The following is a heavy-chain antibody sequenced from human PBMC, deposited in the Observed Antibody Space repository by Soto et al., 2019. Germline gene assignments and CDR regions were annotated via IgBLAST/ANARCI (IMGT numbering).Heavy chain of an antibody. Sequence: GGSLRLSCAVSGFSFSNYAMSWVRQAPGKGLEWASFISGSGGSTYYADSVKGRFTIPRDNSKNTLYLQMNSLRAEDTAVYYCAKHQLELRFAAFDYWGQGTLVTVSS. D-gene: IGHD1-7*01. CDR2: ISGSGGST. J-gene: IGHJ4*02. CDR3: AKHQLELRFAAFDY. CDR1: GFSFSNYA. V-gene: IGHV3-23*01.